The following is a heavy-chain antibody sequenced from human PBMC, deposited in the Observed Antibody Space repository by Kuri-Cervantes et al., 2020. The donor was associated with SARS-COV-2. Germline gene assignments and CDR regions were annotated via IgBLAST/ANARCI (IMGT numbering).Heavy chain of an antibody. V-gene: IGHV3-30*18. J-gene: IGHJ4*02. D-gene: IGHD5-12*01. CDR1: GLTFSSYG. CDR3: VKIYGYDSRRFDY. Sequence: GGSLRLSCAASGLTFSSYGIHWVRQAPGKGLEWVATITYDGRKKYYGDSVKGRFTISRDNSKSTPFLQINSLRADDTAFYYCVKIYGYDSRRFDYWGQGTLVTVSS. CDR2: ITYDGRKK.